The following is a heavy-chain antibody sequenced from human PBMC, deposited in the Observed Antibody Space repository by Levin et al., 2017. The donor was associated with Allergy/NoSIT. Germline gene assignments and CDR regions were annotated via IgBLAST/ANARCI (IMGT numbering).Heavy chain of an antibody. J-gene: IGHJ6*02. V-gene: IGHV1-69*06. CDR2: IIPLFETT. CDR1: GEGFSSYA. D-gene: IGHD1-7*01. Sequence: SVKVSCTAVGEGFSSYAISWVRQAPGQGLEWMGGIIPLFETTNYAQQIQGRVTITADKSTSTVYMELSSLRSEDTAIYYCERDPRDSWSYVSRYYYGMDVWGQGTTVTVSS. CDR3: ERDPRDSWSYVSRYYYGMDV.